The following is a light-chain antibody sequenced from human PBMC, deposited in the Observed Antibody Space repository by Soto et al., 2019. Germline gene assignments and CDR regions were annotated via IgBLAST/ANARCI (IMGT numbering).Light chain of an antibody. J-gene: IGKJ1*01. Sequence: EIVLTQSPATLSLSPGERATLSCRASQGVSRYLAWYQQKPGQSPRLLIYGASTRATDVPDRFSGSGSGADFTLSISSLQSEDFAVYYCQQYNNWPRTFGQGTKVDIK. V-gene: IGKV3D-15*01. CDR3: QQYNNWPRT. CDR2: GAS. CDR1: QGVSRY.